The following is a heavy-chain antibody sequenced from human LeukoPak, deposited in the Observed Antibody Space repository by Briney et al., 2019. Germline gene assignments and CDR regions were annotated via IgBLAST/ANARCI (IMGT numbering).Heavy chain of an antibody. Sequence: GGSLRLSCAASGFTFSSYAMSWVRQAPGKGLEWVSSISSGSNYIYYADSVKGRFTISRDNARTSLYLQMNSLRAEDTAVYYCARDLGKEYDILTGYFSCYYYYGMDVWGQGTTVTVSS. D-gene: IGHD3-9*01. V-gene: IGHV3-21*06. J-gene: IGHJ6*02. CDR1: GFTFSSYA. CDR3: ARDLGKEYDILTGYFSCYYYYGMDV. CDR2: ISSGSNYI.